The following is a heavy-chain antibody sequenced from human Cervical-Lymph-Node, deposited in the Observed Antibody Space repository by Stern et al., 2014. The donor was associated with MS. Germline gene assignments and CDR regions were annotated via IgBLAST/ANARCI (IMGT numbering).Heavy chain of an antibody. CDR1: GFPFRSYG. CDR2: ISPDGSSE. CDR3: AKDYSGTINF. V-gene: IGHV3-30*18. D-gene: IGHD5-12*01. Sequence: QVQLMQSGGGVVRPGRSLRLSCAASGFPFRSYGMHWVRQAPGKGLEWVATISPDGSSEYYADSLKGRFSISRGNSNNTLYLQINSLRPEDTALYYCAKDYSGTINFWGQGTLVTVSS. J-gene: IGHJ4*02.